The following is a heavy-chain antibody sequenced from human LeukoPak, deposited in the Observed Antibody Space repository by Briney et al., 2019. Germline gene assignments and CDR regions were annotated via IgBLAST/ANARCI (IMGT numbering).Heavy chain of an antibody. CDR3: AILGLYDLGAFDI. CDR1: GGTFSSYA. Sequence: SVKVSCKASGGTFSSYAISWVRQAPGQGLEWMGRIIPIFGTANYAQKFQGRVTITTDESTSTAYMELSSLRSEDTAVYYCAILGLYDLGAFDIWGQGTMVTVSP. J-gene: IGHJ3*02. D-gene: IGHD3-16*01. CDR2: IIPIFGTA. V-gene: IGHV1-69*05.